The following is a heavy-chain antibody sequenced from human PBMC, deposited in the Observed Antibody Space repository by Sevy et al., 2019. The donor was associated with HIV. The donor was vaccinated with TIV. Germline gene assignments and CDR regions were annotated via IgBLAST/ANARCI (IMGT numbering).Heavy chain of an antibody. CDR3: ARDKGIVVVTAILYYFDY. CDR2: INPNSGGT. V-gene: IGHV1-2*02. Sequence: GESLKISCKASGYTFTGYYMHWVRQAPGQGLEWMGWINPNSGGTSYAQKFQGRVTMTRDTSISTAYMELSRLRSDDTAVYYCARDKGIVVVTAILYYFDYWGQGTLVTVSS. J-gene: IGHJ4*02. CDR1: GYTFTGYY. D-gene: IGHD2-21*02.